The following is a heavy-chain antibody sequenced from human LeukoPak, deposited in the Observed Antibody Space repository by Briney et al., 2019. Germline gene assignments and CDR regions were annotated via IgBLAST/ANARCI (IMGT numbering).Heavy chain of an antibody. D-gene: IGHD5-24*01. CDR2: INQDGVEK. V-gene: IGHV3-7*05. CDR3: ARGFDGYYGFDL. J-gene: IGHJ3*01. Sequence: GGSLRLSCAASGFTFTTYWMSWVRQAPGKGLEWVANINQDGVEKYYVASVRGRLTISRDNAKNSMYVQMNSLRAEDTAVYYCARGFDGYYGFDLWGQGTMVTVSS. CDR1: GFTFTTYW.